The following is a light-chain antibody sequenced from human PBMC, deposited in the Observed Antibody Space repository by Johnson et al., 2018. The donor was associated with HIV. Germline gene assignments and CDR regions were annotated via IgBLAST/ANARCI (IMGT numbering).Light chain of an antibody. CDR1: SSNIGNNY. V-gene: IGLV1-51*01. CDR3: GTWDSSLSAGV. J-gene: IGLJ1*01. Sequence: QSVLTQPPSVSAAPGQKVTISCSGSSSNIGNNYVSWYQQLPGTAPKLLIYDNNKRPSGIPDRFSGSKSGTSATLGITGLQTGDEADYYCGTWDSSLSAGVLGTWTKFTVL. CDR2: DNN.